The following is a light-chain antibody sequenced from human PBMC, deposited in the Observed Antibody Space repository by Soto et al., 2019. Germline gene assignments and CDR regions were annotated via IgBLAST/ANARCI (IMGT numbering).Light chain of an antibody. Sequence: QSALTQSASVSGSPGQSITISCTGTSSDVGSYNPVSWYQQHPGKAPKLIIYEGNKRPSGVSNRFSASKSGDTASLTISGLQAEDEADYYCCSYAGSSTLVFGGGTKVTVL. V-gene: IGLV2-23*01. J-gene: IGLJ2*01. CDR3: CSYAGSSTLV. CDR2: EGN. CDR1: SSDVGSYNP.